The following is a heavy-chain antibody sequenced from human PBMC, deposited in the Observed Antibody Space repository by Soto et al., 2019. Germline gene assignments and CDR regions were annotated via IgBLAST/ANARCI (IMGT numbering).Heavy chain of an antibody. D-gene: IGHD3-3*01. CDR2: ITGSSAST. CDR3: AKTLNPPGRMCLRTIFGVVIGAFDT. J-gene: IGHJ5*02. CDR1: GFTFSGSA. V-gene: IGHV3-23*01. Sequence: PGGSLRLSFAASGFTFSGSAMHWVRQAPGKGLEWVSSITGSSASTYYADSVKGRFTISRDNSMDTLYLQLNRLRAEDTAVYYCAKTLNPPGRMCLRTIFGVVIGAFDTWGQGTMVTVSS.